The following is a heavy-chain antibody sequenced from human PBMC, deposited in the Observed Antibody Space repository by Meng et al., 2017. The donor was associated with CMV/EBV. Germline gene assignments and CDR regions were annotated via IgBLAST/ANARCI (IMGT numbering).Heavy chain of an antibody. D-gene: IGHD2-21*02. CDR3: ARILGGYWAAAWFDP. CDR2: FTHRGST. CDR1: GGSFSSYY. Sequence: SETLSLTCTVYGGSFSSYYWNWIRQPPGKGLEWIGEFTHRGSTNYNPSLKSRVTISVDTSKNQFSLKLSSVTAADTAVYYCARILGGYWAAAWFDPWGQGTLVTVSS. J-gene: IGHJ5*02. V-gene: IGHV4-34*01.